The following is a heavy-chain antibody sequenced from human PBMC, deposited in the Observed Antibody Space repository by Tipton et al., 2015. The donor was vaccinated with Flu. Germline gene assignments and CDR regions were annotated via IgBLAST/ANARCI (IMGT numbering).Heavy chain of an antibody. CDR3: ARGGVGYYDSPGGMDV. Sequence: QVQLVQSGAEVKKPGASVKVSCKASGYTFTSYDINWVRQATGQGLEWMGWMNPNSGNTGYAQKFQGRVTMTRNTSISTAYMELRSLRSGDPTVYYGARGGVGYYDSPGGMDVWGQGTTVTVSS. CDR2: MNPNSGNT. D-gene: IGHD3-22*01. V-gene: IGHV1-8*01. CDR1: GYTFTSYD. J-gene: IGHJ6*02.